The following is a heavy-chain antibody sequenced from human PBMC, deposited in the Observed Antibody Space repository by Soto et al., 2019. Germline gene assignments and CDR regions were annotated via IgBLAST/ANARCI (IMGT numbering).Heavy chain of an antibody. CDR1: GGSISCHY. J-gene: IGHJ4*02. CDR2: IYSSGTT. V-gene: IGHV4-4*07. D-gene: IGHD6-13*01. CDR3: ARNFDIAATGTAFDS. Sequence: SETLSLTCSVSGGSISCHYWSWIRLPAGRRLQWVGRIYSSGTTNYNPSLKSRVRMSVDTDRNSFSLRLDSVTAADTAVYYCARNFDIAATGTAFDSWGPGVLVTVSS.